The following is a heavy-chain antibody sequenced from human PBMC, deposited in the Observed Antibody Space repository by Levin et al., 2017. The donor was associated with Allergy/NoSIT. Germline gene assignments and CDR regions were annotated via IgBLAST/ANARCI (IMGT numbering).Heavy chain of an antibody. D-gene: IGHD5-18*01. CDR1: GGSFSGYY. CDR3: ARGGGYSDGMIRP. J-gene: IGHJ5*02. Sequence: SETLSLTCAVYGGSFSGYYWSWIRQPPGKGLEWIGEINHSGSTNYNPSLKSRVTISVDTSKNQFSLKLSSVTAADTAVYYCARGGGYSDGMIRPWGQGTLVTVSS. V-gene: IGHV4-34*01. CDR2: INHSGST.